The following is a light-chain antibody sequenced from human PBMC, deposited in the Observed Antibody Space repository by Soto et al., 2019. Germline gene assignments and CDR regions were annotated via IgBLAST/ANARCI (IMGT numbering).Light chain of an antibody. CDR3: HQYNSYWT. V-gene: IGKV1-5*01. J-gene: IGKJ1*01. CDR2: DAS. CDR1: QSISSW. Sequence: DIQMTQSPSTLSASVGDRVTITCRASQSISSWFAWYQQKPGKAPNLLIYDASSLGSGVPSRFSGSGSGTEFTLTISSLQPDDFATYYCHQYNSYWTFGQGTKVEIK.